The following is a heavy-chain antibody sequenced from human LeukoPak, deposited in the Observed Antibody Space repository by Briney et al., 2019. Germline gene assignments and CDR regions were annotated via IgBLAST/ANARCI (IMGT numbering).Heavy chain of an antibody. Sequence: GGSLRLSCAASGFTFDDFAMHWVRQAPGKGLEWVSGISWNSGSIGYADSVKGQFTISRDNAKNFLYLQMNSLRAEDTALYYCTRDVRPGGADVWGQGTTVTVSS. J-gene: IGHJ6*02. CDR3: TRDVRPGGADV. D-gene: IGHD4-17*01. CDR2: ISWNSGSI. CDR1: GFTFDDFA. V-gene: IGHV3-9*01.